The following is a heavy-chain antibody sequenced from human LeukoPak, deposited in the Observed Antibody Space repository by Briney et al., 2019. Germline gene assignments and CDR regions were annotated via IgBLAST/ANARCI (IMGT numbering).Heavy chain of an antibody. D-gene: IGHD3-16*01. CDR1: GGSISSYY. Sequence: SETLSLTCSVSGGSISSYYWSWIRQPPGKGREWIGYIYYSGSTNYNPSLKSRVTISVDTSKNQFSLKLSSVTAADTAVYYCARVRRSPYYYYMDVRGKGTTVTVSS. J-gene: IGHJ6*03. CDR3: ARVRRSPYYYYMDV. V-gene: IGHV4-59*01. CDR2: IYYSGST.